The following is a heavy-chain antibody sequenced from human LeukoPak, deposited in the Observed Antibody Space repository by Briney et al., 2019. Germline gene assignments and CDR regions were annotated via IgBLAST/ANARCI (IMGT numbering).Heavy chain of an antibody. Sequence: SETLSLTCTVSGASISTYYWSWIRQSPGKGLEWIGYLYSRGSPNYNPSLKRRVTISADTSKNHFSLTLSSVPPADKAVYYCARLQPNSGEWAFDIWGQGTMVTVSS. J-gene: IGHJ3*02. CDR1: GASISTYY. V-gene: IGHV4-59*01. CDR3: ARLQPNSGEWAFDI. D-gene: IGHD1-1*01. CDR2: LYSRGSP.